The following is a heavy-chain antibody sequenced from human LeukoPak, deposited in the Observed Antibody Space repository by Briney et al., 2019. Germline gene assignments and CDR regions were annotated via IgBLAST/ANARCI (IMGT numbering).Heavy chain of an antibody. CDR2: INHSGST. CDR1: GGSFSGYY. D-gene: IGHD3-10*01. Sequence: SETLSLTCAVYGGSFSGYYCSWIRQPPGKGLEWIGEINHSGSTNYNPSLKSRVIISVDTSKNQFSLKLSSVTAEDTAVYYCARDSEFGELFLGTLNRYWGQGTLVTVSS. CDR3: ARDSEFGELFLGTLNRY. V-gene: IGHV4-34*01. J-gene: IGHJ4*02.